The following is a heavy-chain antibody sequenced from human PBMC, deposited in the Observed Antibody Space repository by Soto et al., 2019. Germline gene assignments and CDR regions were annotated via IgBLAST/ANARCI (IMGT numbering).Heavy chain of an antibody. CDR2: ISYDGSNK. D-gene: IGHD3-3*01. Sequence: GGSLRLSCAASGFTFSSYGMHWVRQAPGKGLEWVAVISYDGSNKYYADSVKGRFTISRDNSKNTLYVQMNRLRAEDTAVYYCAKDLAETYDFWSGYPDYWGQGTLVTVSS. CDR3: AKDLAETYDFWSGYPDY. CDR1: GFTFSSYG. J-gene: IGHJ4*02. V-gene: IGHV3-30*18.